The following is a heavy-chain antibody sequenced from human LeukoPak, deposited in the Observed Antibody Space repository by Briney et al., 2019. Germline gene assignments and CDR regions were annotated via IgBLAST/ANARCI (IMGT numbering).Heavy chain of an antibody. Sequence: GGSLRLSCAASGFTFSSYAVSWVRQAQGKGLEWVSSISGSGGSTYSADSVKGRFTISRDNSKNTLYLQMNSLRAEDTALYYCAKDRSCTNDICHGDFDYWGQGTLVTVSS. CDR3: AKDRSCTNDICHGDFDY. V-gene: IGHV3-23*01. CDR1: GFTFSSYA. CDR2: ISGSGGST. J-gene: IGHJ4*02. D-gene: IGHD2-8*01.